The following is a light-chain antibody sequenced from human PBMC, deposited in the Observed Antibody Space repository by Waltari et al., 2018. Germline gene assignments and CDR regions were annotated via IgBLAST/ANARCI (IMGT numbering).Light chain of an antibody. CDR3: MIWHSSAYV. V-gene: IGLV5-45*03. CDR1: SGINVGTYR. CDR2: YKSDSDK. Sequence: QAVLTQPSSLSASPGASASLTCTLRSGINVGTYRIYWYQQKPGSPPQYLLRYKSDSDKQQGSGVPSLFSGSKDASANAGILLISGLPSADEADYYCMIWHSSAYVFGGGTKLTVL. J-gene: IGLJ2*01.